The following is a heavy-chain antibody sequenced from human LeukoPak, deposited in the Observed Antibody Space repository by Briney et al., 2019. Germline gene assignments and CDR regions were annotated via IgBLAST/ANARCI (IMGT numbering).Heavy chain of an antibody. J-gene: IGHJ6*03. Sequence: SETLSLTCAVYGGSFSGYYWSWIRQPPGKGLEWIGEINHSGSTNYNPSLTSRVTISVDTSKNQFSLKLSSVTAADTAVYYCARAHYYGPYYYYYYMDVWGKGTTVTVSS. V-gene: IGHV4-34*01. CDR1: GGSFSGYY. CDR2: INHSGST. D-gene: IGHD3-10*01. CDR3: ARAHYYGPYYYYYYMDV.